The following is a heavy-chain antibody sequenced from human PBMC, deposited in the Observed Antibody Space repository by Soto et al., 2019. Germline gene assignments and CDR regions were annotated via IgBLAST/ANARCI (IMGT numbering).Heavy chain of an antibody. CDR3: ARPYIAAAGTGAFDI. Sequence: SETLSLTCTVSGGSISSSSYYWGWIRQPPGKGLEWIGSIYYSGSTYYNPSLKSRVTISVDTSKHQFSLKLSSMTAADTAVYYCARPYIAAAGTGAFDIWGQGTMVTVSS. V-gene: IGHV4-39*01. J-gene: IGHJ3*02. CDR1: GGSISSSSYY. D-gene: IGHD6-13*01. CDR2: IYYSGST.